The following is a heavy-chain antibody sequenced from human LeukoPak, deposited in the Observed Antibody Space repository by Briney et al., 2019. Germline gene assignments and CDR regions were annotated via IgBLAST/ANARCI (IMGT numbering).Heavy chain of an antibody. V-gene: IGHV4-59*01. CDR2: IHYSGST. D-gene: IGHD1-26*01. Sequence: PSETLSLTCTVSGGSISRYYWSWIRQPPGEGLEWIGYIHYSGSTKYNPSLKSRVTISADTSKNQFSLKLNSVTAADTAVYFCAREPDGSYTDYWGQGTLVTVSS. CDR3: AREPDGSYTDY. J-gene: IGHJ4*02. CDR1: GGSISRYY.